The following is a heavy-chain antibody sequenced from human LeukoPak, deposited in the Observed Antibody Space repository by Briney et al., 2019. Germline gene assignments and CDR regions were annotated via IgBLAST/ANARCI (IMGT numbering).Heavy chain of an antibody. CDR2: ISGSGGST. D-gene: IGHD6-19*01. CDR1: GFTFSSYA. J-gene: IGHJ4*02. Sequence: GGSLRLSCAASGFTFSSYAMSWVRQAPGKGLEWVSAISGSGGSTYYSDSVKGRFTISRDNSKNTVYLQMNSLRAEDTAVYYCAKTTIGYSSGRYPGWPVDYWGQGTLVTVSS. V-gene: IGHV3-23*01. CDR3: AKTTIGYSSGRYPGWPVDY.